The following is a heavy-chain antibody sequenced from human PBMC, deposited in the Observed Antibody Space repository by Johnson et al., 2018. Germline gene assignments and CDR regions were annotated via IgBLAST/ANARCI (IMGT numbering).Heavy chain of an antibody. CDR1: GFTFSSYG. D-gene: IGHD5-18*01. J-gene: IGHJ6*02. CDR3: ARWTNQLQLWLQGGIVYGMDV. Sequence: VQLVESGGGVVQPGRSLRLSCAASGFTFSSYGMHWVRQAPGKGLEWVAVIWYDGSNKYYADPVQGRFTISRDNSKNTLYLEMNSLRAEDTAVYYCARWTNQLQLWLQGGIVYGMDVWGQGTTVTVSS. CDR2: IWYDGSNK. V-gene: IGHV3-33*01.